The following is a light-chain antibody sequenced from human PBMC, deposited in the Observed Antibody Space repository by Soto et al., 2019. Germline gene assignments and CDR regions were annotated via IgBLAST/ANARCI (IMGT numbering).Light chain of an antibody. CDR1: QGISNY. CDR2: AAS. V-gene: IGKV1-27*01. Sequence: IQMTQSPSSLSASVGDRVTITCRARQGISNYLAWYQQKPGKVPKLLIYAASTLQSGVPSRFSGSGSGTDFTLTISSLQPEDVATYYCQKYNSVPLTFGGGTKVEIK. J-gene: IGKJ4*01. CDR3: QKYNSVPLT.